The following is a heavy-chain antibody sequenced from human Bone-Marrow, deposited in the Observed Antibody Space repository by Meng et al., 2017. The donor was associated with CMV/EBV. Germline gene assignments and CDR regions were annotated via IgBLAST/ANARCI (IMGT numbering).Heavy chain of an antibody. D-gene: IGHD2-2*01. CDR2: INPNSGGT. J-gene: IGHJ4*02. CDR3: ARFVVVPAAIPFLYFDY. V-gene: IGHV1-2*02. CDR1: GYTFTGYY. Sequence: ASVKVSCKASGYTFTGYYTHWVRQAPGQGLEWMGWINPNSGGTNYAQKFQGRVTMTRDTSISTAYMELSRLRSDDTAVYYCARFVVVPAAIPFLYFDYWGQRTLVTASS.